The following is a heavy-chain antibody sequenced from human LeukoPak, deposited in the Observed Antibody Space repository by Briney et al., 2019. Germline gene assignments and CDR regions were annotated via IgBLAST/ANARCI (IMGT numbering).Heavy chain of an antibody. Sequence: SETLSLTCTVSGGSISSYYWSWIGQPPGKGLEWMGYIYYSGSTNYNPSLKSGVTISVATSTNQFSLKLSSVTAADTAVYYCARVRSSGWYPFDYWGQGTLVTVSS. CDR3: ARVRSSGWYPFDY. V-gene: IGHV4-59*01. D-gene: IGHD6-19*01. J-gene: IGHJ4*02. CDR2: IYYSGST. CDR1: GGSISSYY.